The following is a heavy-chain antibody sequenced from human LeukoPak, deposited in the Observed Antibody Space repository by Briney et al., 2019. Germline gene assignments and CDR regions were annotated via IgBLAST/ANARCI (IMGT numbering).Heavy chain of an antibody. J-gene: IGHJ3*02. D-gene: IGHD5-24*01. CDR1: GGSISGHT. V-gene: IGHV4-30-2*01. CDR3: ARVGRWLQLGAFDI. CDR2: IYHSGST. Sequence: PSETLSLTCTVSGGSISGHTWSWIRQPPGKGLEWIGYIYHSGSTYYNPSLKSRVTISVDRSKNQFSLKLSSVTAADTAVYYCARVGRWLQLGAFDIWGQGTMVTVSS.